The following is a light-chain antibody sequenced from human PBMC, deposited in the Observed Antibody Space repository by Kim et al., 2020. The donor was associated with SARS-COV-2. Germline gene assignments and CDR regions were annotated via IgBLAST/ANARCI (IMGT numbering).Light chain of an antibody. CDR3: QTWDTGIRV. Sequence: ASCRLSCALGRGHSVYIVGWHPQQPGKRPRYLMNLNSVGSHIKGDGIPDPFSGSGSGAERYLTISGLQSEDEADYYCQTWDTGIRVFGGGTQLTVL. CDR1: RGHSVYI. CDR2: LNSVGSH. J-gene: IGLJ2*01. V-gene: IGLV4-69*01.